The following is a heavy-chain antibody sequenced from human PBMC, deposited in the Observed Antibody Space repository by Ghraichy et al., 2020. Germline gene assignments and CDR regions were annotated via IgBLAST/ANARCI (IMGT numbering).Heavy chain of an antibody. D-gene: IGHD5-18*01. J-gene: IGHJ6*02. V-gene: IGHV4-34*01. CDR2: INHSGST. CDR3: ARHGVTTFYYYYYGMDV. Sequence: SETLSLTCAVYGGSFSGYYWSWIRQPPGKGLEWIGEINHSGSTNYNPSLKSRVTISVDTSKNQFSLKLSSVTAADTAVYYCARHGVTTFYYYYYGMDVWGQGTTVTVSS. CDR1: GGSFSGYY.